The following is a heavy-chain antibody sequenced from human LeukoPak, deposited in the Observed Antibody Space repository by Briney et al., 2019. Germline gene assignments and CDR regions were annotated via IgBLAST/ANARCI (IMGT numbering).Heavy chain of an antibody. CDR2: IYSGGST. Sequence: GGSLRLSCAASGFTVSSNYMSWVRQAPGKGLEWVSVIYSGGSTYYADSVKGRFTISRDNSKNTLYLQMNSLRAEDTAVYYCAREGPLDYGMDVWGQGTTVTVSS. CDR3: AREGPLDYGMDV. J-gene: IGHJ6*02. D-gene: IGHD1-1*01. CDR1: GFTVSSNY. V-gene: IGHV3-53*01.